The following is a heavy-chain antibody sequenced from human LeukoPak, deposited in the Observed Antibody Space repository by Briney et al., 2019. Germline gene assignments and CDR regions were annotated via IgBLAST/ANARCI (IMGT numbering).Heavy chain of an antibody. Sequence: PGESLRISCHTSGFILRTYWIAWVHQKPGKGLEWMGIVDPTDPDVAYSPSFQGHVTMSTDTSISTVYLQWSSLEASDTAVYFCARCARYRSSFPLDFWGQGTLVTVSS. CDR3: ARCARYRSSFPLDF. J-gene: IGHJ4*02. D-gene: IGHD6-13*01. CDR1: GFILRTYW. V-gene: IGHV5-10-1*01. CDR2: VDPTDPDV.